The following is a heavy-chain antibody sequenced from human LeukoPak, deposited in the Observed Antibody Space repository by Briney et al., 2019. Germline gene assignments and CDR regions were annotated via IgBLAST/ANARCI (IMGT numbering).Heavy chain of an antibody. J-gene: IGHJ4*02. V-gene: IGHV4-39*01. CDR3: ARGNWNDVVGYYFDY. D-gene: IGHD1-1*01. CDR1: GGSITSSSYY. CDR2: VYYSGST. Sequence: SETLSLTCTVSGGSITSSSYYWGWIRQPPGKGLEWIGSVYYSGSTYYNPSLKSRVTMSVDTSKNQFSLKLSSVTAADTAVYYCARGNWNDVVGYYFDYWGQGTLVTVSS.